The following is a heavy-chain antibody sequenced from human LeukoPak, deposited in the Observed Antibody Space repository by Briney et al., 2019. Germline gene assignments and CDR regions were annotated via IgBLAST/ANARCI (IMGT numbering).Heavy chain of an antibody. Sequence: GGSLRLSCAASRFTFSSYAMHWVRQAPGKGLEWVAVIPYDGSNKYYADSVKGRFTISRDNSKNTLYLQMNSLRAEDTAVYYCARDLLDTYYFGSGSYEGPDYWGQGTLVTVSS. CDR2: IPYDGSNK. CDR3: ARDLLDTYYFGSGSYEGPDY. V-gene: IGHV3-30*04. D-gene: IGHD3-10*01. CDR1: RFTFSSYA. J-gene: IGHJ4*02.